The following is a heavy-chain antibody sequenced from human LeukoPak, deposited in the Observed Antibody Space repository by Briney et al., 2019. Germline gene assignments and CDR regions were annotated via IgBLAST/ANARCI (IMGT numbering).Heavy chain of an antibody. CDR1: GFTFSSYA. CDR3: AKGGEGITMFVVVISHNDY. J-gene: IGHJ4*02. CDR2: ISGSGGST. V-gene: IGHV3-23*01. D-gene: IGHD3-3*01. Sequence: PGGSLRLSCAASGFTFSSYAMSWVRQAPGKGLEWVSDISGSGGSTYYADSVKGRFTNSRDNSKNTMYLKMNSLRAEDTAVDYWAKGGEGITMFVVVISHNDYWGQGTLVTVSS.